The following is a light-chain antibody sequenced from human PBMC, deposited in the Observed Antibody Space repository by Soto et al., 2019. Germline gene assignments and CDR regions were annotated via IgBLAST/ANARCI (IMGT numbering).Light chain of an antibody. V-gene: IGKV3-11*01. Sequence: EIVLTQSPATLSLSPGERATLSCRASQSVGSYLGWYQQKPGQAPRLLIYDASNRATGIPARFSGSGFGTDFTLTISSLEPEDFALYYCQQRNNWPPITFGQGTRLEIK. J-gene: IGKJ5*01. CDR1: QSVGSY. CDR2: DAS. CDR3: QQRNNWPPIT.